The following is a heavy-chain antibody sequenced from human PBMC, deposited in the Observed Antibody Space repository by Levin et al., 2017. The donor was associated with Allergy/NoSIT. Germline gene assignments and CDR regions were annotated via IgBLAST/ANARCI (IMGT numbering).Heavy chain of an antibody. J-gene: IGHJ6*02. CDR1: GFTFSNYA. D-gene: IGHD6-19*01. Sequence: PGGSLRLSCAASGFTFSNYAMHWVRQAPGKGLEWVAVISYDGSNEYYADSVKGRFTISRDNSKNTLYLQMNSLRAEDTAVYYCARDIGNSSGRKGMDVWGQGTTVTVSS. V-gene: IGHV3-30*04. CDR3: ARDIGNSSGRKGMDV. CDR2: ISYDGSNE.